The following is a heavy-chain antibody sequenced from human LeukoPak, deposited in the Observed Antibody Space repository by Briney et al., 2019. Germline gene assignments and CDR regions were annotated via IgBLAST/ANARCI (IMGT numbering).Heavy chain of an antibody. Sequence: PGGSLRLSCAVSGFTFSSYVMHWVRQVPGKGLVWVSRISSDGTITTYADSVKGRFTVSRDNAKNTLYLQMNSLRAEDTAVYYCARDLQWQLYDYWGQGTLVTVSS. V-gene: IGHV3-74*03. CDR3: ARDLQWQLYDY. CDR1: GFTFSSYV. CDR2: ISSDGTIT. D-gene: IGHD1-26*01. J-gene: IGHJ4*02.